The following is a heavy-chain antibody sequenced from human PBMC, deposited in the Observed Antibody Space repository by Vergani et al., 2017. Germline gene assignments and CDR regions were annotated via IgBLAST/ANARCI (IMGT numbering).Heavy chain of an antibody. Sequence: QVQLVESGGGVVQPGRSLRLSCAASGFTFSSYGMHWVRQAPGKGLEWVAVISYDGSNKYYADSVKGRFTISRDNSKNTLYLQMNSLRAEDTAVYYCAKEGDSGYYFDYWGQGTLVTVSS. J-gene: IGHJ4*02. CDR3: AKEGDSGYYFDY. V-gene: IGHV3-30*18. CDR2: ISYDGSNK. CDR1: GFTFSSYG. D-gene: IGHD5-12*01.